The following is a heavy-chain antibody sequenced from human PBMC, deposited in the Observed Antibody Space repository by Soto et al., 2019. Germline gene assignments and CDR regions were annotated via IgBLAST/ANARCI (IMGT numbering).Heavy chain of an antibody. J-gene: IGHJ4*02. D-gene: IGHD3-3*01. CDR2: IYYSGST. CDR3: ASHRVKGFWPEYYFDY. V-gene: IGHV4-39*01. CDR1: GGSISSSSYY. Sequence: QLQLQESGPGLVKPSETLSLTCTVSGGSISSSSYYWGWIRQPPGKGLEWIGSIYYSGSTYYNPSLKSRVTIAVDTSKNQFSLKLSSVAAADTAVYCCASHRVKGFWPEYYFDYWGQGTLVTVSS.